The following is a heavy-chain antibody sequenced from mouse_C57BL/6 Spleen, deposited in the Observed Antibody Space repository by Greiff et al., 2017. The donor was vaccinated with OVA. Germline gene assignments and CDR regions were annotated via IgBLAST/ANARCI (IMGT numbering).Heavy chain of an antibody. D-gene: IGHD1-1*01. CDR2: NYPRGGNT. Sequence: QVQLQQSGAELARPGASVKLSCKASGYTFTSYGISWVKQRTGQGLEWSGENYPRGGNTYYNEKFKGKATLTADKSSSTAYMELLILTSEASAVYFCASDYYGSSGPFDVWGTGTTVTVSS. V-gene: IGHV1-81*01. J-gene: IGHJ1*03. CDR1: GYTFTSYG. CDR3: ASDYYGSSGPFDV.